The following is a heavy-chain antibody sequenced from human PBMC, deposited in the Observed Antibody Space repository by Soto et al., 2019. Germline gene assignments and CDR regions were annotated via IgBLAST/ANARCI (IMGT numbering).Heavy chain of an antibody. CDR1: SGSISSSNW. CDR2: IYHSGST. J-gene: IGHJ5*02. CDR3: ARLSRPYYDILTGYYKPSWFDP. D-gene: IGHD3-9*01. V-gene: IGHV4-4*02. Sequence: PSETLSLTCAVSSGSISSSNWWSWVRQPPGKGLEWIGEIYHSGSTNYNPSLKSRVTISVDKSKNQFSLKLNSVTAADTAVYYCARLSRPYYDILTGYYKPSWFDPWGQGTLVTVSS.